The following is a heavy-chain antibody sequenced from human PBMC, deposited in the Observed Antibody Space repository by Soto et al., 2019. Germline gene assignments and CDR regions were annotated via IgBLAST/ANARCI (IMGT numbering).Heavy chain of an antibody. CDR3: TTAATTVTTIDY. D-gene: IGHD4-17*01. Sequence: EVQLVESGGGLVKPGGSLRLSCAASGFTFSNAWMSWVRQAPGKGLEWVGRIKRNADGGTADYAAPVKGRFTISRDDSQNTLYLQMKSLKTEDTAVYYCTTAATTVTTIDYWGQGTLVTVSS. CDR1: GFTFSNAW. V-gene: IGHV3-15*01. CDR2: IKRNADGGTA. J-gene: IGHJ4*02.